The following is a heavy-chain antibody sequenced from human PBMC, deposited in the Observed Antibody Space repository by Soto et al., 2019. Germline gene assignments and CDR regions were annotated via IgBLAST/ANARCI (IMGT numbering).Heavy chain of an antibody. CDR3: ARDLFAAAGTKPYGMDV. CDR2: IWYDGSNK. Sequence: QVQLVESGGGVVQPGRSLRLSCAASGFTFSSYGMHWVRQAPGKGLEWVAVIWYDGSNKYYADSVKGRFTISRDNSKNTLYLQMNSPRAEDTAVYYCARDLFAAAGTKPYGMDVWGQGTTVTVSS. D-gene: IGHD6-13*01. J-gene: IGHJ6*02. CDR1: GFTFSSYG. V-gene: IGHV3-33*01.